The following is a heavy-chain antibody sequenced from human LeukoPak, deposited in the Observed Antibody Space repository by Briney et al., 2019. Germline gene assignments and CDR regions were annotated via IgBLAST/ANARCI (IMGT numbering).Heavy chain of an antibody. J-gene: IGHJ3*02. CDR3: ARATFHDAFDI. Sequence: GGSLRLSCAASGFTVSSNYMSWVRQAPGKGLGWVSVIYSGGSTYYADSVKGRFTISRDNSKNTLYRQMNSLRAEDTAVYYCARATFHDAFDIWGQGTMVTVSS. V-gene: IGHV3-66*01. CDR1: GFTVSSNY. CDR2: IYSGGST.